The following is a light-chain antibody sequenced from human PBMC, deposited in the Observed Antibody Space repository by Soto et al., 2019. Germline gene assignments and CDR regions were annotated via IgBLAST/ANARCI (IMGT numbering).Light chain of an antibody. V-gene: IGKV1-27*01. CDR2: AAS. CDR1: QGISNY. CDR3: QKYNSAPYST. Sequence: DIQMTQSPSSLSASVGDRVTITCRASQGISNYLAWYQQKPGKVPKILIYAASTLQSGVPSRFSGSGSVTDFTLTISSLQPEDVATYYCQKYNSAPYSTFGPGTKVDIK. J-gene: IGKJ3*01.